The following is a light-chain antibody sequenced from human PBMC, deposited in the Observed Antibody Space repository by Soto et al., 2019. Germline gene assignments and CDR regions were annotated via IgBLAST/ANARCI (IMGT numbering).Light chain of an antibody. CDR1: KSVLYSSNNKNY. J-gene: IGKJ4*01. CDR2: WAS. Sequence: DIVMTQSPDSLAVSLGERATINCKSSKSVLYSSNNKNYLAWYQQKPGQPPKLLIYWASTRESGVPDRFSGSGAGTDSTLTSSSLQAEDVADYYCQQYYSAPLTFGGGTKVEIK. V-gene: IGKV4-1*01. CDR3: QQYYSAPLT.